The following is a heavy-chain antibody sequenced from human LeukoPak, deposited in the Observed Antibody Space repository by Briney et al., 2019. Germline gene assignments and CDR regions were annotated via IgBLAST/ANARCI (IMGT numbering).Heavy chain of an antibody. CDR1: GFTFSSYW. V-gene: IGHV3-7*01. CDR2: IKQDGSEK. Sequence: PGGSLRLSCAASGFTFSSYWMSWVRQAPGKGLEWVASIKQDGSEKYYVDSVKGRFTISRDNAKNSLYLQMNSLRAEDTAVYYCARDSSPNKYYYDSSGYSYWGQGTLVTVSS. CDR3: ARDSSPNKYYYDSSGYSY. D-gene: IGHD3-22*01. J-gene: IGHJ4*02.